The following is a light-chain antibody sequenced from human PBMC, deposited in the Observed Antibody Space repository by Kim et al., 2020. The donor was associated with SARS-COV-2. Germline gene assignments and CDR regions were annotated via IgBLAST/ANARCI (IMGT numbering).Light chain of an antibody. V-gene: IGLV1-40*01. J-gene: IGLJ3*02. CDR3: QSYDSSLTGWV. CDR1: SSNVGAGNA. CDR2: ADN. Sequence: QGVTLSCTGSSSNVGAGNAVHWYQHVPSTAPKLLIYADNNRPSGVPDRFSGSKSGTSASLTITGLQAEDEADYYCQSYDSSLTGWVFGGGTQLTVL.